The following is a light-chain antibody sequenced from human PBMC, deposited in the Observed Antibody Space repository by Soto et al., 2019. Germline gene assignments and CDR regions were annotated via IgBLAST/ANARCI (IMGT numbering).Light chain of an antibody. CDR1: QGISNY. CDR3: QQGYTSRWT. J-gene: IGKJ1*01. V-gene: IGKV1-39*01. Sequence: DIQMTQSPSSLSASVGDRVTITCRASQGISNYLNWYQQKPGKAPQLLIYATSFLQIGVPSRFSASGSGTDFSLVITDLQLEDSATYYCQQGYTSRWTSGQGTKV. CDR2: ATS.